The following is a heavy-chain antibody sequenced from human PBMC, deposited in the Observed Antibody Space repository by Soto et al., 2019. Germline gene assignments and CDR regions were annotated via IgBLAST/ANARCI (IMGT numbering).Heavy chain of an antibody. V-gene: IGHV4-34*01. Sequence: QVQLQQWGAGLLKPSETLSLTCAVYGGSFSGYYWSWIRQPPGKGLEWMGEINHSGSTNYNPSLKSRVSIAVDTSKNQFSLKLSSVTAADTAVYYCARETIAAAQRWFDPWGQGTLVTVSS. J-gene: IGHJ5*02. CDR2: INHSGST. CDR3: ARETIAAAQRWFDP. CDR1: GGSFSGYY. D-gene: IGHD6-13*01.